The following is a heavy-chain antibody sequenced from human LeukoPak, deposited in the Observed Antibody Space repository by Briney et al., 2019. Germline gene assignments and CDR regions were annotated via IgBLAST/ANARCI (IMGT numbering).Heavy chain of an antibody. CDR1: EFSVGSNY. Sequence: GGSLRLSCAASEFSVGSNYMTWVRQAPGKGLEWVSGINWNGGSTGYADSVKGRFTISRDNAKNSLYLQMNSLRAEDTAFYYCAKNLGSGWFFPPDYWGQGTLVTVSS. CDR3: AKNLGSGWFFPPDY. V-gene: IGHV3-20*04. D-gene: IGHD6-19*01. J-gene: IGHJ4*02. CDR2: INWNGGST.